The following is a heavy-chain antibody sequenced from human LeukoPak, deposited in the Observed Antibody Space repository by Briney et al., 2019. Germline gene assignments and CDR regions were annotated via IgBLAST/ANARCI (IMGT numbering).Heavy chain of an antibody. Sequence: GSSVKVSCKASGGTFSSYAISWVRQAPGQWLEWMGGIIPIFGTANYAQKFQGRVTITADESTSTAYMELSSLRSEDTAVYYCARGQYSARVYYYYMDVWGKGTTVTASS. J-gene: IGHJ6*03. CDR3: ARGQYSARVYYYYMDV. D-gene: IGHD4-11*01. CDR2: IIPIFGTA. CDR1: GGTFSSYA. V-gene: IGHV1-69*01.